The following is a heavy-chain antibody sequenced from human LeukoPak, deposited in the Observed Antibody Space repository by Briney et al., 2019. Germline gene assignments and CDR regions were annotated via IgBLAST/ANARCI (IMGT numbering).Heavy chain of an antibody. Sequence: SETLSLTCAVYGGSFSGYYWSWIRQPPGKGLEWIGEINHSRSTNYNPSLKSRVTISVDTSKNQFSLKLSSVTAADTAVYYCASSFFASSGYYYDDYWGQGTLVAVSS. CDR3: ASSFFASSGYYYDDY. CDR1: GGSFSGYY. J-gene: IGHJ4*02. D-gene: IGHD3-22*01. CDR2: INHSRST. V-gene: IGHV4-34*01.